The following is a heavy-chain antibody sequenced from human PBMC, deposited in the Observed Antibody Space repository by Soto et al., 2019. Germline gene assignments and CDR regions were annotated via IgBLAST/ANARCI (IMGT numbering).Heavy chain of an antibody. CDR2: IYPGDSDT. CDR3: ARIHYYGSGSNYFDY. D-gene: IGHD3-10*01. V-gene: IGHV5-51*01. J-gene: IGHJ4*02. Sequence: GESLKISCKGSGYSFTNYWIGWVRQMPGKGLEWMGIIYPGDSDTRYSPSFQGQVTISADKSISTAYLQWSSLKASDTAMYYCARIHYYGSGSNYFDYWGQGTLVTVSS. CDR1: GYSFTNYW.